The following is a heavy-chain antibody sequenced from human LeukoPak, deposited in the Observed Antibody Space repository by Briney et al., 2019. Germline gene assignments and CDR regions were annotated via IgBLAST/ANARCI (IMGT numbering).Heavy chain of an antibody. D-gene: IGHD2-2*01. CDR1: GYTFTDYH. V-gene: IGHV1-2*06. CDR2: INPNSGDT. J-gene: IGHJ4*02. Sequence: ASVKVSCKASGYTFTDYHMHWMRQAPGQGLEWMGRINPNSGDTNYAQKFQGRVTMTRDTSISTAYMELSRLRSADTAVYYCARDYCSSTSCLFDYWGQGTLVTVSS. CDR3: ARDYCSSTSCLFDY.